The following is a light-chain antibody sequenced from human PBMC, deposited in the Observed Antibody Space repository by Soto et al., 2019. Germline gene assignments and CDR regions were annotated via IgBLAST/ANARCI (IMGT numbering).Light chain of an antibody. CDR1: PRVXGSD. CDR3: QQHGR. CDR2: VAS. J-gene: IGKJ1*01. Sequence: IVLTQSPGTLSLSRGESATLSCRASPRVXGSDLAWYQQKPGQAPGLVIYVASSRATGIPDRFSDSGSGTDFTLPISRVEPEDFAVYYWQQHGRFGQGTKVDI. V-gene: IGKV3-20*01.